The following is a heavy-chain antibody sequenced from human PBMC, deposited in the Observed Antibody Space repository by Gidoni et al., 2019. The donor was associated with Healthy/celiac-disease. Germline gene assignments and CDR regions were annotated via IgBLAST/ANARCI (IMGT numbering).Heavy chain of an antibody. Sequence: QVQLVQSGAEVKKPGSSVKVSCKASGGTFSSYAISWVRQAPGQGLEWMGGIIPIFGTANYAQKFQGRVTITADESTSTAYMELSSLRSEDTAVYYCARDRRYYDSSGYYNWFDPWGQGTLVTVSS. CDR2: IIPIFGTA. D-gene: IGHD3-22*01. J-gene: IGHJ5*02. V-gene: IGHV1-69*01. CDR1: GGTFSSYA. CDR3: ARDRRYYDSSGYYNWFDP.